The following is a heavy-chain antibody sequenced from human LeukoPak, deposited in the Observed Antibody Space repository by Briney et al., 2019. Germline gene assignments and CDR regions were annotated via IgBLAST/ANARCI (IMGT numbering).Heavy chain of an antibody. CDR3: ARDSPIGGY. Sequence: QPGGSLRLSCAASGFTFSSHWMSWVRQAPGKGLEWVANIRQDGSEKNYVDSVKGRFTISRDNAKNSLYLQMNSLRAEDTAVYYCARDSPIGGYWGQGTLVTVSS. CDR1: GFTFSSHW. J-gene: IGHJ4*02. V-gene: IGHV3-7*01. CDR2: IRQDGSEK.